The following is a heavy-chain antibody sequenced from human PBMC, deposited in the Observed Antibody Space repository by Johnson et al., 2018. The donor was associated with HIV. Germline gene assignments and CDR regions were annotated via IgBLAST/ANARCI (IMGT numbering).Heavy chain of an antibody. CDR2: IWYDGSNK. Sequence: QVQLVESGGGVVQPGRSLRLSCAASRYGMHWVRQAPGKGLEWVAVIWYDGSNKYYADSVKGRFTISRDNAKNSLYLQMNSLRAEDTALYYCTRGATWFGDAFDIWGQGTMVTVAS. CDR3: TRGATWFGDAFDI. J-gene: IGHJ3*02. V-gene: IGHV3-33*03. CDR1: SRYG. D-gene: IGHD3-10*01.